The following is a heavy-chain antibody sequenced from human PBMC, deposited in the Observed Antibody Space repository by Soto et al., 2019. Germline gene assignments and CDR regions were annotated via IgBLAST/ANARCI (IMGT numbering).Heavy chain of an antibody. CDR2: IIPIFGTA. J-gene: IGHJ3*02. CDR1: GGTFSSYA. CDR3: ARLAADLRGDAFDI. Sequence: QVQLVQSGAEVKKPGSSVKVSCKASGGTFSSYAISWVRQAPGQGLEWMGGIIPIFGTANYATKFQGRVTINADESTSTAYMELSSLRSEDTAVYYCARLAADLRGDAFDIWGQGTMVTVSS. D-gene: IGHD6-13*01. V-gene: IGHV1-69*12.